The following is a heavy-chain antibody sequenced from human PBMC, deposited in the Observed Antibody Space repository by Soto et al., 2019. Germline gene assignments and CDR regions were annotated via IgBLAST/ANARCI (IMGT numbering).Heavy chain of an antibody. CDR2: IKQEGSEK. CDR3: AREQLQVVIPDY. CDR1: GFTFSSYW. J-gene: IGHJ4*02. D-gene: IGHD6-13*01. V-gene: IGHV3-7*01. Sequence: EVQLVESGGGLVQPGGSLRLSCAASGFTFSSYWMNWVRQAPGTGLEWVANIKQEGSEKYYVDSVKGRFTISRDNTKNSLYRQMNSLRAEDTAVYYCAREQLQVVIPDYWGQGTLVTVSS.